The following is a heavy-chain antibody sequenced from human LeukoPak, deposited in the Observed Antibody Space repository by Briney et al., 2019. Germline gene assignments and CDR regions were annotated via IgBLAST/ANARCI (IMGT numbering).Heavy chain of an antibody. D-gene: IGHD1-26*01. CDR3: ARDLFGEQWELLRDPSP. V-gene: IGHV1-2*02. CDR2: INPNSGGT. J-gene: IGHJ5*02. Sequence: ASVKVSCKASGYTFTGYYMHWVRQAPGQGLEWMGWINPNSGGTNYAQKFQGRVTMTRDTSISTAYMELSRLRSDDTAVYYCARDLFGEQWELLRDPSPWGQGTLVTVSS. CDR1: GYTFTGYY.